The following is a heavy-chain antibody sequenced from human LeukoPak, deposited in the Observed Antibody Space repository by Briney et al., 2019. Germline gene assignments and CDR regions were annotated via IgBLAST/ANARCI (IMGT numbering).Heavy chain of an antibody. V-gene: IGHV3-23*01. Sequence: GGSLRLSCAASGFTFSSYAMSWVRQAPGKGLELVSAISGGGGSTYYADSVKGRFTISRDNSKNTLYLQMNSLRAEDTAVYYCAKAPDSSGYYYGDAFDIWGQGTMVTVSS. D-gene: IGHD3-22*01. CDR2: ISGGGGST. J-gene: IGHJ3*02. CDR3: AKAPDSSGYYYGDAFDI. CDR1: GFTFSSYA.